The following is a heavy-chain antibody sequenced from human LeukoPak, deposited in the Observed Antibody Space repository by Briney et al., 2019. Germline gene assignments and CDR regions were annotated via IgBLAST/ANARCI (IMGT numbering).Heavy chain of an antibody. D-gene: IGHD5-12*01. V-gene: IGHV4-34*01. CDR1: GFTFNNYA. CDR3: ASGFLSGYDL. J-gene: IGHJ4*02. Sequence: GSLRLSCAASGFTFNNYAMSWIRQPPGKGLEWIGEINHSGSTNYNPSLKSRVTISVDTSKNQFSLKLSSVTAADTAVYYCASGFLSGYDLWGQGTLVTVSS. CDR2: INHSGST.